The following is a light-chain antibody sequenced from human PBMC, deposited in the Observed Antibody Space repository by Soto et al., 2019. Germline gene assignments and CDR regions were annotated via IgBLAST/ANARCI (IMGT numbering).Light chain of an antibody. J-gene: IGLJ1*01. V-gene: IGLV2-14*01. CDR3: CSYTRASNHYF. CDR2: EVR. CDR1: SSDIGGYDY. Sequence: QSALTQPASVSGSPGQSITISCTGTSSDIGGYDYVSWYQQRPGKAPKLMIYEVRYRPSGVSNRFSGSKSGNTVSLTISGLQAEDEADYYCCSYTRASNHYFFGSGSKVTVL.